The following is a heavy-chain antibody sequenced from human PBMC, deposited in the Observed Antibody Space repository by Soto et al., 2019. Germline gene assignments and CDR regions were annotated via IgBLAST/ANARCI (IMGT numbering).Heavy chain of an antibody. CDR3: ARGSGIAAAGHGMDV. CDR2: INHSGST. V-gene: IGHV4-34*01. CDR1: GGSFNGYY. Sequence: SETLSLTCAVYGGSFNGYYWSWIRQPPGKGLEWIGEINHSGSTNYNPSLKSRVTISVDTSKNQFSLKLSSVTAADTAVYYCARGSGIAAAGHGMDVWGQGTTVTVSS. D-gene: IGHD6-13*01. J-gene: IGHJ6*02.